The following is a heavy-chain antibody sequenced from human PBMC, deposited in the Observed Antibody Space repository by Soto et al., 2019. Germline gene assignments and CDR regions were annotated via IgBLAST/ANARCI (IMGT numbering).Heavy chain of an antibody. D-gene: IGHD3-3*01. Sequence: QVQLVQSGAEVKKPGSSVKVSCKSSGATFSSYAFTWVRQAPGQGLEWMGGIIPIFGAVKYAQKFQGRVTVTADESTGTVYMDVRSLRSEDTAMYYCARSNYDFWGCHYPDNWFDPWGQGTLVTVSS. V-gene: IGHV1-69*01. J-gene: IGHJ5*02. CDR1: GATFSSYA. CDR2: IIPIFGAV. CDR3: ARSNYDFWGCHYPDNWFDP.